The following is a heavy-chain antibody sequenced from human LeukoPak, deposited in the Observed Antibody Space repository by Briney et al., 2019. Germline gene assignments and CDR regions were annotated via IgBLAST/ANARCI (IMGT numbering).Heavy chain of an antibody. Sequence: RASVKVCCKVSGYTLTELSMHWGRQAPGKGLEWMGGFDPEDGETIYAQKFQGRVTMTEDTSTDTAYMELSSLRSEDTAVYYCATALRDSSGYYYYFDYWGQGTLVTVSS. CDR2: FDPEDGET. V-gene: IGHV1-24*01. J-gene: IGHJ4*02. CDR1: GYTLTELS. D-gene: IGHD3-22*01. CDR3: ATALRDSSGYYYYFDY.